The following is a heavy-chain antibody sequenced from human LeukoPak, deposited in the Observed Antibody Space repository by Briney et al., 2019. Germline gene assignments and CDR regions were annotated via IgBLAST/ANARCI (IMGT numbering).Heavy chain of an antibody. D-gene: IGHD3-22*01. CDR2: XXXXSGGT. V-gene: IGHV1-2*02. J-gene: IGHJ4*02. Sequence: XHXVXXAPXXGLXWMGXXXXXSGGTNYAQKFQGRVTMTRDTSISTAYMELSRLRSDDTAVYYCARVDYYDSSGYYYGIDYWGQGTLVTVSS. CDR3: ARVDYYDSSGYYYGIDY.